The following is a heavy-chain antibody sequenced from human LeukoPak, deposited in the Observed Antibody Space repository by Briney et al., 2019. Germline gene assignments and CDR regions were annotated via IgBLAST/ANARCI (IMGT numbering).Heavy chain of an antibody. V-gene: IGHV4-59*01. D-gene: IGHD3-3*01. J-gene: IGHJ3*02. CDR1: GGSISSYY. Sequence: SETLSLTCTDSGGSISSYYLSWIRQPPGKGLEWIGYIYYSGSTNYNPSLKSRVTISVDTSKNQFSLKLSSVTAADTAVYYCARPRGVADAFDIWGQGTMVTVSS. CDR3: ARPRGVADAFDI. CDR2: IYYSGST.